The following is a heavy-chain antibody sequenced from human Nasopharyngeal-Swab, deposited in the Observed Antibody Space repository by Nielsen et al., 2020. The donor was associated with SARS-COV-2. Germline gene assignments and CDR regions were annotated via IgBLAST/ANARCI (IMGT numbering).Heavy chain of an antibody. Sequence: SETLSLTCAVYGGSFSGYYWSWIRQPPGKGLEWIGEINHSGSTNYNPSLKSRIAISVDTSKNHFSLRLSSVTAADTAVYYCARGRPITMVRGGKYYYAMEVWGQGNTVNVSS. CDR1: GGSFSGYY. CDR3: ARGRPITMVRGGKYYYAMEV. V-gene: IGHV4-34*01. J-gene: IGHJ6*02. D-gene: IGHD3-10*01. CDR2: INHSGST.